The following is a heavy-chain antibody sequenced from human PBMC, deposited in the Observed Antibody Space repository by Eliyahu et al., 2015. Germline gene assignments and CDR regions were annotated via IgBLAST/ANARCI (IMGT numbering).Heavy chain of an antibody. CDR3: ARSGDWGWYFDY. Sequence: QVQLQQWGAGLLKPSETLSLTCAVYGGSFSGYXWSWIRQPPGKGLEWIGEINHSGSTNYNPSLKSRVTISVDTSKNQFSLKLSSVTAADTAVYYCARSGDWGWYFDYWGQGTLVTVSS. D-gene: IGHD3-16*01. J-gene: IGHJ4*02. CDR1: GGSFSGYX. CDR2: INHSGST. V-gene: IGHV4-34*01.